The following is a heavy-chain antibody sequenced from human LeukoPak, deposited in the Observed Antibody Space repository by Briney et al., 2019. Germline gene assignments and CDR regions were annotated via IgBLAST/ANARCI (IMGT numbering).Heavy chain of an antibody. J-gene: IGHJ4*02. CDR1: GGSISSYY. Sequence: SETLSLTCTVSGGSISSYYWSWIRQPPGKGLEWIGNIYDSGSTNYNPSLKSRLTISVDTSKNQCSLKLSSVTAADTAVYYCARQSISDSSLSYFDYWGQGTLVNVSS. CDR3: ARQSISDSSLSYFDY. V-gene: IGHV4-59*01. CDR2: IYDSGST. D-gene: IGHD3-3*02.